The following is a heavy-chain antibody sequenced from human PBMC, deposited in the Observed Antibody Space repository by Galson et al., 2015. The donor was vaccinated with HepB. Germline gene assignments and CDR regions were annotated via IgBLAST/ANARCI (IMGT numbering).Heavy chain of an antibody. Sequence: SLRLSCAASGFTFGDYAMSWFRQAPGKGLEWVGFIRSKAYGGTTEYAASVKGRFTISRDDSKSIAYLQMNSLKTEDTAVYYCTRDLGPDYYDSSGYYMPFDYWGQGTLVTVSS. J-gene: IGHJ4*02. CDR2: IRSKAYGGTT. V-gene: IGHV3-49*03. D-gene: IGHD3-22*01. CDR3: TRDLGPDYYDSSGYYMPFDY. CDR1: GFTFGDYA.